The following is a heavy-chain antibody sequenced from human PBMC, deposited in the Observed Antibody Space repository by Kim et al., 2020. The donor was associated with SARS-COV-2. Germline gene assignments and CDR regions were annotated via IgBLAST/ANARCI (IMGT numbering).Heavy chain of an antibody. CDR2: IRSKANSYAT. CDR1: GFTFSGSP. D-gene: IGHD1-1*01. Sequence: GGSLRLSCAASGFTFSGSPLHWVRQASGKGLEWVGRIRSKANSYATGYAASVKGRFTISRDDSKNTAYLEMISLKTEDTALYYCTRIPATTLAFWDAFDIWGQRPMVTVSS. CDR3: TRIPATTLAFWDAFDI. V-gene: IGHV3-73*01. J-gene: IGHJ3*02.